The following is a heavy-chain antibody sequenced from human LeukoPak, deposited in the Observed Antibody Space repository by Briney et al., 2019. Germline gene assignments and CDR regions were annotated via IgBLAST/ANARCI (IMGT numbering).Heavy chain of an antibody. CDR3: ARGPYRGVTFLNWFDP. V-gene: IGHV4-34*01. J-gene: IGHJ5*02. CDR1: GGSSSGYY. D-gene: IGHD3-10*01. Sequence: PSETLSLTCALYGGSSSGYYWSWIRQPPGKGLEWIGEINHSGSTNYNPSIKSRVTISVDTSKNQFSLKLSSVTAADTAVYYCARGPYRGVTFLNWFDPWGQGTLVTVSS. CDR2: INHSGST.